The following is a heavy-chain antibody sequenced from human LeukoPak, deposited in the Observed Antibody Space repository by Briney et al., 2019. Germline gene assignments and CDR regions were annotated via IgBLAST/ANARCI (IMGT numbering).Heavy chain of an antibody. Sequence: GGSLRLSCAASGFTFRSSAMSWVRQAPGKGPEWVSAISGNGDSTYYADSVKGRFTISRDNSKNTLYLQMNSLRAEDTAVYYCAKNPSYSSGWYSPNYYYYMDVWGKGTTVTVSS. J-gene: IGHJ6*03. V-gene: IGHV3-23*01. D-gene: IGHD6-19*01. CDR3: AKNPSYSSGWYSPNYYYYMDV. CDR2: ISGNGDST. CDR1: GFTFRSSA.